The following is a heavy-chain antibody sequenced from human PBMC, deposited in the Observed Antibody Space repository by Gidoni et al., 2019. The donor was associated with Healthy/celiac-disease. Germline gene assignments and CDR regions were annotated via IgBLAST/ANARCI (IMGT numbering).Heavy chain of an antibody. CDR3: AKSGTAMVLPDY. V-gene: IGHV3-30*18. D-gene: IGHD5-18*01. CDR1: GFTFSSYG. J-gene: IGHJ4*02. Sequence: QVQLVESGGGVVQPGRSRRRSCAASGFTFSSYGMHWVRQAPGKGLGWVAVISYDGSNKYYADSVKGRFTISRDDSKNTLYLQMNSLRAEDTAVYYCAKSGTAMVLPDYWGQGTLVTVSS. CDR2: ISYDGSNK.